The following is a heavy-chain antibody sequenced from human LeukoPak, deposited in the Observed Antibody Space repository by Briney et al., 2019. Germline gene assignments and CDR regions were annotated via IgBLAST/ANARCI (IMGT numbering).Heavy chain of an antibody. D-gene: IGHD3-3*01. CDR2: IKQDGSEK. V-gene: IGHV3-7*01. CDR3: ARDSGFYINGMDV. CDR1: GFTFSSYW. J-gene: IGHJ6*02. Sequence: GGSLRLSCAASGFTFSSYWMSWVRQAPGKGLEWVANIKQDGSEKYYVDSAKGRFTISRDNAKNSLYLQMNSLRAEDTAVYYCARDSGFYINGMDVWGQGTTVTVSS.